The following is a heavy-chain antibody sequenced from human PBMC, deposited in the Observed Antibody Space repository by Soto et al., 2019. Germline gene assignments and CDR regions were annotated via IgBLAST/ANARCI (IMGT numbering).Heavy chain of an antibody. CDR1: GYSFTSYW. D-gene: IGHD3-22*01. Sequence: GESLKISCKGSGYSFTSYWIGWVRQMPGKGLEWMGIIYPGDSDTRYSPSFQGQVTISADKSISTAYLQWSSLKASDTAMYYCASAQYYYDSSGYYQPYYGMDVWGQGTTVTVSS. CDR2: IYPGDSDT. J-gene: IGHJ6*02. V-gene: IGHV5-51*01. CDR3: ASAQYYYDSSGYYQPYYGMDV.